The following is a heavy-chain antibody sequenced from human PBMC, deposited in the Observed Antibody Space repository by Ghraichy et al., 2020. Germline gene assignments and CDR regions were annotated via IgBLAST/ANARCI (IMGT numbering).Heavy chain of an antibody. CDR2: INHSGST. D-gene: IGHD4-23*01. Sequence: SETLSLTCAVYGGSFSGYYWSWIRQPPGKGLEWIGEINHSGSTNYNPSLKSRVTISVDTSKNQFSLKLSSVTAADTAVYYCARGHTVVTPATFDYWGQGTLVTVSS. CDR1: GGSFSGYY. J-gene: IGHJ4*02. V-gene: IGHV4-34*01. CDR3: ARGHTVVTPATFDY.